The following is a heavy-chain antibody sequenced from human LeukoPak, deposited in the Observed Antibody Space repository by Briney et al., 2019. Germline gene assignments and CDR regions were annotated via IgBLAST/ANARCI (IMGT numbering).Heavy chain of an antibody. Sequence: ASVKVSCKASGYTFTSYYMHWVRQAPGQGLEWMGIINPSGGSTSYAQKFQGRVTMTRDTSTSTVYMELSSLRSEDTAVYYCARDILTGYNHRGYYYGMDVWGQGTTVTVSS. D-gene: IGHD3-9*01. CDR3: ARDILTGYNHRGYYYGMDV. V-gene: IGHV1-46*01. J-gene: IGHJ6*02. CDR1: GYTFTSYY. CDR2: INPSGGST.